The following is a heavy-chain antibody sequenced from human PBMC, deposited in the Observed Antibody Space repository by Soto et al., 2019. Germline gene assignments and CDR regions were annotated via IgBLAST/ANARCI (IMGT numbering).Heavy chain of an antibody. D-gene: IGHD3-16*01. Sequence: QEHLVESGGGVVQPGRSLRLSCAASGFTFSDYGMHWVRQAPGKGLEWVAVVWYDGTNKYYADSVKGRFTISRDNSKNTLYLQMNSLRAEDTAVYYCARGQGGYYYYMDVWGKGTTVTVSS. V-gene: IGHV3-33*01. J-gene: IGHJ6*03. CDR2: VWYDGTNK. CDR1: GFTFSDYG. CDR3: ARGQGGYYYYMDV.